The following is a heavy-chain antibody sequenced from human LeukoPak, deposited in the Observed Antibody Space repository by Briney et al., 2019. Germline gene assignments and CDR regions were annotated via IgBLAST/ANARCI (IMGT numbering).Heavy chain of an antibody. CDR2: ISSSSSTI. CDR1: GFTFSSYS. D-gene: IGHD6-13*01. J-gene: IGHJ4*02. V-gene: IGHV3-48*02. Sequence: GGSLRLSCAASGFTFSSYSMNWVRQAPGKGLEWVSYISSSSSTIYYADSVKGRFTISRDNAKNSLYLQMNSLRDEDTAVYYCARDRPRSSWSYYSDYWGQGTLVTVSS. CDR3: ARDRPRSSWSYYSDY.